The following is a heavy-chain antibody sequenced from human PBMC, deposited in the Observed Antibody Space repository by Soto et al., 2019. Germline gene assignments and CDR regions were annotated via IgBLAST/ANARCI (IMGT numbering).Heavy chain of an antibody. CDR2: IIPLFGTA. CDR1: GGTFSSYG. CDR3: ASGYYHDSSGPSHYYYYGMDV. D-gene: IGHD3-22*01. Sequence: ASVKVSCKASGGTFSSYGVSWVRQAPGQGXEWMGGIIPLFGTANYAQNLQDRVTITADESTSTAYMDMSSLRSEDTAVYYCASGYYHDSSGPSHYYYYGMDVWGQGTTVTVSS. V-gene: IGHV1-69*13. J-gene: IGHJ6*02.